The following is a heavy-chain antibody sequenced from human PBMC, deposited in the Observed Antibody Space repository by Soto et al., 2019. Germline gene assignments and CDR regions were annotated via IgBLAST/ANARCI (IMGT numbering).Heavy chain of an antibody. D-gene: IGHD6-19*01. CDR1: GYTFTNYG. J-gene: IGHJ4*02. V-gene: IGHV1-18*01. Sequence: QVQLVQSGVEVKKPGASVKVSCKASGYTFTNYGLSWVRLAPGQGFEWMGWISPHNGNTNYAQKVQGRVTMTTDTSTSTANMELRSLRSDDTAVYYCARGPSSGWYYFDYWGQGTLVTVSS. CDR3: ARGPSSGWYYFDY. CDR2: ISPHNGNT.